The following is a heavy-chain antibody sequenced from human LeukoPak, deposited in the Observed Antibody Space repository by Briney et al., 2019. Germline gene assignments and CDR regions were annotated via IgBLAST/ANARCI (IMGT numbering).Heavy chain of an antibody. Sequence: SETLSLTCAVYGGSFSGYYWSWIRQPPGKGLEWIGYIYYSGSTNYNPSLKSRVTISVDTSKNQFSLKLSSVTAADSAVYYCARGSVKYDSSGYYYDYYYYGMDVWGQGTTVTVSS. V-gene: IGHV4-59*12. CDR1: GGSFSGYY. CDR3: ARGSVKYDSSGYYYDYYYYGMDV. D-gene: IGHD3-22*01. J-gene: IGHJ6*02. CDR2: IYYSGST.